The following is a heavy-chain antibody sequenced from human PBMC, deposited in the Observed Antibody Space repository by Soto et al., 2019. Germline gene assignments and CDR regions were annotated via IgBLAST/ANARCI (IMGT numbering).Heavy chain of an antibody. V-gene: IGHV3-21*01. Sequence: GGSLRLSCAASGFTFSSYSMNWVRQAPGKGLEWVSSISSSSSYIYYADSVKGRFTISRDNAKNSLYLQMNSLRAEDTAVYYCARDPGTKNRDYGDYWGQGTLVTVSS. CDR3: ARDPGTKNRDYGDY. CDR1: GFTFSSYS. J-gene: IGHJ4*02. CDR2: ISSSSSYI.